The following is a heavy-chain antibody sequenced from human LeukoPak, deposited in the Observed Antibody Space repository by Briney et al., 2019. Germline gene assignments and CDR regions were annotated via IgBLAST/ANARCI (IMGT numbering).Heavy chain of an antibody. Sequence: PPGGSLRLSCAASGFTFSSYSMNWVRQAPGKGLEWVSYISSSSSNIYYADSVKGRFTISRDNAKNSLYLQMNSLRAEDTAVYYCASFPGGENYWGQGTLVTVSS. D-gene: IGHD3-16*01. V-gene: IGHV3-48*01. J-gene: IGHJ4*02. CDR1: GFTFSSYS. CDR3: ASFPGGENY. CDR2: ISSSSSNI.